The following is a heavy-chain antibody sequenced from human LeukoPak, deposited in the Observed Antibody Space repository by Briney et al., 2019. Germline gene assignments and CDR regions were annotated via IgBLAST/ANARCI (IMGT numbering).Heavy chain of an antibody. D-gene: IGHD6-13*01. CDR1: GITVSSNY. CDR2: IYSGGST. J-gene: IGHJ6*02. V-gene: IGHV3-53*01. Sequence: GGSLRLSCAASGITVSSNYMSWVRQAPGKGLEWVPVIYSGGSTYYADSVKGRFTISRDNSKNTLYLQMNSLRAEDTAVYYCASYSGSWGHYYYGMDVWGHGTTVTVS. CDR3: ASYSGSWGHYYYGMDV.